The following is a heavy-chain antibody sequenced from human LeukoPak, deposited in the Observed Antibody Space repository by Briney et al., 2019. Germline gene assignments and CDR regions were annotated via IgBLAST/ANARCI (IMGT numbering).Heavy chain of an antibody. J-gene: IGHJ4*02. CDR1: GFTFSSYTFSTYA. CDR2: VSGSGVST. CDR3: VRGFRGYSFDY. V-gene: IGHV3-23*01. Sequence: GGSLRLSCAASGFTFSSYTFSTYAMSWVRQAPGKGLEWVSAVSGSGVSTYYADSVKGRFTISRDNSKNTLYLQMNGLRAEDTAVYYCVRGFRGYSFDYWGQGTLVTVSS.